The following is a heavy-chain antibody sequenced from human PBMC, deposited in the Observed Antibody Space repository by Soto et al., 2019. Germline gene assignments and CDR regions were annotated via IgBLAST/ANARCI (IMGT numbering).Heavy chain of an antibody. V-gene: IGHV3-74*01. J-gene: IGHJ3*02. CDR2: ISSDGSVA. Sequence: PGGSLRLSFAPAGSTSSDNWIHWVRKPPGKGLVWVSRISSDGSVATYADSVKGRFTISRDNAKNTLYLQMNSLRAEDTAVYYCASAVANTRNGLDIWGQGTMVTVSS. CDR1: GSTSSDNW. D-gene: IGHD5-12*01. CDR3: ASAVANTRNGLDI.